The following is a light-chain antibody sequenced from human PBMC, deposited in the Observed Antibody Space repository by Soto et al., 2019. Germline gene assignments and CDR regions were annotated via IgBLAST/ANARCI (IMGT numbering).Light chain of an antibody. CDR3: QHYGASPFP. CDR1: QSLGSNY. J-gene: IGKJ3*01. CDR2: GAS. V-gene: IGKV3-20*01. Sequence: EIVLTQSPGTLSLSPGERATLSCRASQSLGSNYLAWYQQKPGQAPRLLIYGASGRATGIPDRFSGSGSGTDFTLTISRLEPEAFAVYYCQHYGASPFPFGPGTKVDIK.